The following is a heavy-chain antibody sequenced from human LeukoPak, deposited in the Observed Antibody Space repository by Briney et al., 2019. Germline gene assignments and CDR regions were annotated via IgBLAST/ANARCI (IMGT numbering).Heavy chain of an antibody. V-gene: IGHV4-4*07. CDR1: GGSISSYY. D-gene: IGHD3-10*01. CDR3: ARDGQHMVRGLNWFDP. CDR2: IYTSGST. Sequence: PSETLSLTCTVSGGSISSYYWSWIRQPAGKGLEWIGRIYTSGSTNYNPSLKSRVTMSVDTSKNQFSLKLSSVTAADTAVYYCARDGQHMVRGLNWFDPWGQGTLVTVSS. J-gene: IGHJ5*02.